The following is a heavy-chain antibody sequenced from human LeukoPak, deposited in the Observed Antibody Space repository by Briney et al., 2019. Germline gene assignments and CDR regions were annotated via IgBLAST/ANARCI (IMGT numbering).Heavy chain of an antibody. Sequence: PSETLSLTCTVSGGSISSYYWSWIRQPPGKGLEWIGYIYYSGSTNYNPSLKSRVTISVDTSKNQFSLKLSSVTAADTAVYYCARIASTYQLLYYFDYWGQRTLVTVSS. CDR3: ARIASTYQLLYYFDY. D-gene: IGHD2-2*01. J-gene: IGHJ4*02. V-gene: IGHV4-59*01. CDR1: GGSISSYY. CDR2: IYYSGST.